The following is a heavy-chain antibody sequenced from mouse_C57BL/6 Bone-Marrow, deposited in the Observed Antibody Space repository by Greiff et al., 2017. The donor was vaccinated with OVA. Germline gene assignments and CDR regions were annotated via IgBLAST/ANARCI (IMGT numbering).Heavy chain of an antibody. CDR2: IWSGGST. D-gene: IGHD1-1*01. CDR1: GFSLTSYG. Sequence: VQLVESGPGLVQPSQSLSITCTVSGFSLTSYGVHWVRQSPGKGLEWLGVIWSGGSTDYNAAFISRLSISKDNSKSQVFFKMNSLQADDTAIYYCARGGNYYGSSPLAMDYWGQGTSVTVSS. V-gene: IGHV2-2*01. CDR3: ARGGNYYGSSPLAMDY. J-gene: IGHJ4*01.